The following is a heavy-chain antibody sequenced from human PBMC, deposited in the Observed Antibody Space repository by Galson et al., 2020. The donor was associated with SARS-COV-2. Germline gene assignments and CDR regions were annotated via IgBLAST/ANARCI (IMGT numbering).Heavy chain of an antibody. CDR3: ARGRGGSSWYGEENYYYYYMDV. CDR1: GTSISGGSYS. CDR2: ISHSGGT. D-gene: IGHD6-13*01. V-gene: IGHV4-30-2*01. Sequence: SETLSLTCAVSGTSISGGSYSWNWIRQPPGKGLEWIGYISHSGGTYYNPSLKSRVTISGDRSKNQFSLRLSSVTAADTAVYYCARGRGGSSWYGEENYYYYYMDVWGKGTTVTISS. J-gene: IGHJ6*03.